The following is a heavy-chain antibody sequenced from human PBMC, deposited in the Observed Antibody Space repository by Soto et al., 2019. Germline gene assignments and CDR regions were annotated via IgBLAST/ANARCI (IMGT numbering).Heavy chain of an antibody. CDR3: ARGGELAGLIPFVS. D-gene: IGHD1-1*01. J-gene: IGHJ4*02. V-gene: IGHV1-69*01. CDR1: GGTFNTYG. CDR2: IIPRFGTT. Sequence: QVHLVQSGAEVKKPGSSVKVSCRASGGTFNTYGFNWVRQAPGQGLEWMGGIIPRFGTTTYAQNFQGRVTSTADQCTTTAYTEMSGLTSEDPAVYFWARGGELAGLIPFVSWGQGTLVTFSS.